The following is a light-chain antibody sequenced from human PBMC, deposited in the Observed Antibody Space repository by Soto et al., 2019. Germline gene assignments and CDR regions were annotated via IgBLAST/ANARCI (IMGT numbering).Light chain of an antibody. CDR2: KAS. Sequence: IQMTQSPSSFSASTGDRVTITCRASQGISSYLAWHQQKPGKAPNLLIHKASHLESGVPSRFSGSGSGTEFTLTISSLQPGDFATYYCQHYNTYPWTFGQGTKV. V-gene: IGKV1-8*01. CDR1: QGISSY. CDR3: QHYNTYPWT. J-gene: IGKJ1*01.